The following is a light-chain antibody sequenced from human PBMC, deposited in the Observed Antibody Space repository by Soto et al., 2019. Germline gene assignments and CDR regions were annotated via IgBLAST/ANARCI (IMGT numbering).Light chain of an antibody. V-gene: IGKV3-20*01. CDR1: PSFSSRY. CDR3: QQYGSSPPIT. Sequence: DIVLTQSPGTLSLSPGERATLSCRASPSFSSRYLAWYQHKPGQAPRLLISGASSRATGIQDRFSGSGSGTDFTLTISRLKPEDFAVYYCQQYGSSPPITFGQGTRLEIK. J-gene: IGKJ5*01. CDR2: GAS.